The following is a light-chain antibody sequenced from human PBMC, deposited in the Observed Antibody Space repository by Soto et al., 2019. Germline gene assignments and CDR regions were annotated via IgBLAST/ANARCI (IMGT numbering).Light chain of an antibody. V-gene: IGKV1-9*01. Sequence: DIQLTQSKSFLSASVGDRVTITCRASQGISSYLTWYQQKPGKAPKVLIYAASTLQSGVPSRFSGSGSGTEFTLTISSLQPEDFATYFCQQHQTYPLTFGRGTRLEIK. J-gene: IGKJ5*01. CDR3: QQHQTYPLT. CDR1: QGISSY. CDR2: AAS.